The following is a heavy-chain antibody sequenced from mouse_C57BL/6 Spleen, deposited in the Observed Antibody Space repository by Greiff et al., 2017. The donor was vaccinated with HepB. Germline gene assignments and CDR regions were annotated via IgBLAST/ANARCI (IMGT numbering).Heavy chain of an antibody. J-gene: IGHJ2*01. V-gene: IGHV1-4*01. Sequence: QVQLQQSGAELARPGASVKMSCKASGYTFPSYTMHWVKQRPGQGLEWIGYINPSSGYTKYNQKFKDKATLTADKSSSTAYMQLSSLTSEDSAVYYCAIWGRGYWGQGTTLTVSS. CDR3: AIWGRGY. CDR1: GYTFPSYT. D-gene: IGHD1-1*02. CDR2: INPSSGYT.